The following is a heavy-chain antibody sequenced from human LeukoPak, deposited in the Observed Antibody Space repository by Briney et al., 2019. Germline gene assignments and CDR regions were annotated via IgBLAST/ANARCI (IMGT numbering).Heavy chain of an antibody. J-gene: IGHJ4*02. V-gene: IGHV4-30-4*08. CDR1: GGSISSGDYY. D-gene: IGHD5-18*01. Sequence: SETLSLTCTVSGGSISSGDYYWSWIRQPPGKGLEWIGYIYYSGSTYYNPSLKSRVTISVDTSKNQFSLKLSSVTAADTAVYYCARTLLRGYSYGSAPYYFDYGGQGTLVTVSS. CDR3: ARTLLRGYSYGSAPYYFDY. CDR2: IYYSGST.